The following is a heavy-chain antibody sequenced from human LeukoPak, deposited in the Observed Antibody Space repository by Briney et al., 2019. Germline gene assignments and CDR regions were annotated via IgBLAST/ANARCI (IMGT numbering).Heavy chain of an antibody. J-gene: IGHJ5*02. CDR3: ARVDTALVTGGYWFDP. CDR1: GGSIRSGDYY. Sequence: SETLSLTCTVSGGSIRSGDYYWSWIRQHPGKGLEGIGYIYYSGSTYYNPSLKSRVIISVDTSKNQFSLKLSSVTAADTAVYYCARVDTALVTGGYWFDPWGQGTLVTVSS. D-gene: IGHD5-18*01. V-gene: IGHV4-31*03. CDR2: IYYSGST.